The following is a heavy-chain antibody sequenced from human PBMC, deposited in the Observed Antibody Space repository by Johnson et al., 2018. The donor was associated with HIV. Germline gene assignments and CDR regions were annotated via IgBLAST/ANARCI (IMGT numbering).Heavy chain of an antibody. CDR2: INWNGGNI. CDR3: ARAFGSGGYTSSWYLGLGAFDL. J-gene: IGHJ3*01. Sequence: VQLVESGGGVVRPGGSLRLSCAASGFTFDDYGMSWVRQVPGKGLEWVSGINWNGGNIGYADSVKGRFSISRDNATKSLYLQMNSLRPEDTAFYYCARAFGSGGYTSSWYLGLGAFDLWGQGTMVTVSS. CDR1: GFTFDDYG. D-gene: IGHD6-13*01. V-gene: IGHV3-20*04.